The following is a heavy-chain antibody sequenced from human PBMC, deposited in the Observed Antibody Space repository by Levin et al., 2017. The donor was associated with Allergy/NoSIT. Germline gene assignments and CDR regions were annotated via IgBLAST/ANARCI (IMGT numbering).Heavy chain of an antibody. CDR3: ARDFSVAGTIYYYGMDG. V-gene: IGHV3-30*04. J-gene: IGHJ6*02. CDR1: GFTFSSYA. D-gene: IGHD6-19*01. CDR2: ISYDGSNK. Sequence: GGSLRLSCAASGFTFSSYAMHWVRQAPGKGLEWVAVISYDGSNKYYADSVKGRFTISRDNSKNTLYLQMNSLRAEDTAVYYCARDFSVAGTIYYYGMDGWGQGTTVTVSS.